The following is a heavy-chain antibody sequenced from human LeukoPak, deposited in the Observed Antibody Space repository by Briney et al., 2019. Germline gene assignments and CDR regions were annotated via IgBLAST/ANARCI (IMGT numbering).Heavy chain of an antibody. V-gene: IGHV3-48*03. CDR2: ISSRGSSI. J-gene: IGHJ4*02. D-gene: IGHD2-2*01. CDR3: AKIVTSTSTY. Sequence: PGGSLRLSCAASGFTFSTYEMDWVRQAPGKELEWVSYISSRGSSIYYADSVKGRFTISRDNSKNTLYLQMNSLRAEDTAVYYCAKIVTSTSTYWGQGTLVTVSS. CDR1: GFTFSTYE.